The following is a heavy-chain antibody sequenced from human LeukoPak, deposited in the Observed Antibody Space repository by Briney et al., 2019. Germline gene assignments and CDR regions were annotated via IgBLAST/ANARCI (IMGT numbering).Heavy chain of an antibody. Sequence: SETLSLTCTVSGGSISSYYWGWIRQPPGKGLEWIGSIYYSGNTYYNPSLKSRATISVDTSKNQFSLKLSSVTAADTAVYYCARWRRDGYNYVDYWGRGTLVTVSS. CDR2: IYYSGNT. CDR3: ARWRRDGYNYVDY. CDR1: GGSISSYY. J-gene: IGHJ4*02. V-gene: IGHV4-39*01. D-gene: IGHD5-24*01.